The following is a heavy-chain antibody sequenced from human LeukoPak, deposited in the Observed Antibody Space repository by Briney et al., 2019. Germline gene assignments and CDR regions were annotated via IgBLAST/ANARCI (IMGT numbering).Heavy chain of an antibody. V-gene: IGHV4-34*01. CDR2: INHSGST. J-gene: IGHJ4*02. Sequence: PSETLSLTCAVYGGSFSGYYWSWIRQPPGKGPEWIGEINHSGSTNYNPSLKSRVTISVDTSKNQFSLKLSSVTAADTAVYYCARLRSSWWGQGTLVTVSS. CDR3: ARLRSSW. D-gene: IGHD6-13*01. CDR1: GGSFSGYY.